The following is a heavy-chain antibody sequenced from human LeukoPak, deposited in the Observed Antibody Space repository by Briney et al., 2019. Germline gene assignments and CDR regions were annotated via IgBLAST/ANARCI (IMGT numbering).Heavy chain of an antibody. J-gene: IGHJ6*03. V-gene: IGHV3-23*01. CDR1: GFTFSSYA. Sequence: GGSLRLSCAVSGFTFSSYAMSWVRQAPGKGLEWVSGISGSGGSTYYADSEKGRFTISRDNSKNTLYLQMNSLRAEDTAVYYCAKEFDSYYYIDVWGKGTTVTVSS. CDR2: ISGSGGST. D-gene: IGHD3-10*01. CDR3: AKEFDSYYYIDV.